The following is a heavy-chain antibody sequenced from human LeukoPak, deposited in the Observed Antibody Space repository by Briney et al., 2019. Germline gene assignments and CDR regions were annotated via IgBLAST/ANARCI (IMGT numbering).Heavy chain of an antibody. D-gene: IGHD4-17*01. Sequence: GGSLRLSCAASGIIVSNNYMSCVRPAPGKGLEWVSVIYSGGSTYYADSVKGRFTISRDNSKNTLYLQMNSLRAEDTAVYYCAKTHGDYVYYFFYAMDVWGQGTTVTVSS. J-gene: IGHJ6*02. CDR1: GIIVSNNY. V-gene: IGHV3-53*01. CDR3: AKTHGDYVYYFFYAMDV. CDR2: IYSGGST.